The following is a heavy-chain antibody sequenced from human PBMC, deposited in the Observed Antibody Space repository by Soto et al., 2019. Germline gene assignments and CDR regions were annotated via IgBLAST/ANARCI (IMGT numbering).Heavy chain of an antibody. Sequence: ASVKVSCKASGYTFTSYGISWVRQAPGQGLEWLGWISAYNGNTNYAQKLQGRVTMTTDTSTSTAYMELRSLRSDDTAVYYCARQYCSSTSCYEYNWFDPWGQGTLVTVSS. CDR1: GYTFTSYG. CDR3: ARQYCSSTSCYEYNWFDP. V-gene: IGHV1-18*01. CDR2: ISAYNGNT. D-gene: IGHD2-2*01. J-gene: IGHJ5*02.